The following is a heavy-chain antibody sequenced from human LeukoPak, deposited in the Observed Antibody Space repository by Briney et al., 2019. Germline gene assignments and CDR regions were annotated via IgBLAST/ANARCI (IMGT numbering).Heavy chain of an antibody. Sequence: GGSLRLSCAASGFTFSSYSMNWVRQAPGKGLEWVSYISSSGSTIYYADSVKGRFTISRDNAKNSLYLQMNSLRAEDTAVYYCARDGVAELMSALDYWGQGILVTVSS. V-gene: IGHV3-48*04. J-gene: IGHJ4*02. D-gene: IGHD1-26*01. CDR2: ISSSGSTI. CDR1: GFTFSSYS. CDR3: ARDGVAELMSALDY.